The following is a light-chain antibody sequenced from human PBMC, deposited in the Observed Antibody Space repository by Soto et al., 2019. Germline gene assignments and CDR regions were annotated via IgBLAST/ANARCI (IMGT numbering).Light chain of an antibody. Sequence: DIQMTQSPSTLSASVRDRVTITCRASQSITRWLAWYQQKPGKAPKLLIYAASSLQSGVPSRFSGSGSGTEFTFTISSLQPDDFATYYCQQYKRSSTFGQGTKVAIK. V-gene: IGKV1-5*01. CDR3: QQYKRSST. J-gene: IGKJ1*01. CDR1: QSITRW. CDR2: AAS.